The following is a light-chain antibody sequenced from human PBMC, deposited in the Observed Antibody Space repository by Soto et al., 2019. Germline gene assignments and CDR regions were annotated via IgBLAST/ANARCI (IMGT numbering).Light chain of an antibody. CDR2: DAS. CDR1: QSISTW. J-gene: IGKJ2*02. Sequence: DIPMTQSPSTVSASVGDGVTITCRASQSISTWLAWYQQKPGKAPKLLIYDASTLESGVPSGFSGSGSGTEFTLTISSLQPDDFATYYCQQYNSYPCTFGQGTKLEIK. CDR3: QQYNSYPCT. V-gene: IGKV1-5*01.